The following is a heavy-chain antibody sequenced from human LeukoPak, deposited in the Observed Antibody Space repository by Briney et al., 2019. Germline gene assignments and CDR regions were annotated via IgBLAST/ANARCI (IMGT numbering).Heavy chain of an antibody. J-gene: IGHJ5*02. Sequence: SETLSLTCTVSGGSISSGGYYWSWIRQHPGKGLEWIGYIYYSGSTYYNPSLKSRVTISVDTSKNQFSLKLSSVTAADTAMYYCARWRGYYGSGSYLSWGQGTLVTVSS. D-gene: IGHD3-10*01. V-gene: IGHV4-31*03. CDR3: ARWRGYYGSGSYLS. CDR2: IYYSGST. CDR1: GGSISSGGYY.